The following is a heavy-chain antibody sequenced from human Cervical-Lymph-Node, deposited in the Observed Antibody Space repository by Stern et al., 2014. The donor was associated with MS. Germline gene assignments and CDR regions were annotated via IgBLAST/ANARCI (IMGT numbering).Heavy chain of an antibody. CDR3: AHRTAGPFDY. CDR1: GFSLSTSGLG. J-gene: IGHJ4*02. Sequence: QITLKESGPALVKPTQTLTLTCTFSGFSLSTSGLGVGWIRQPPGEDLEWLDYMYLDDQKRYSPSLKSRLTITKDTSKNQVVLTLTNVDPVDTATYYCAHRTAGPFDYWGQGTLVTVSS. CDR2: MYLDDQK. V-gene: IGHV2-5*02.